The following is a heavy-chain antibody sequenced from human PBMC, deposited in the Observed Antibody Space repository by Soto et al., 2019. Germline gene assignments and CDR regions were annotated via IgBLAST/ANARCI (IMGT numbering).Heavy chain of an antibody. Sequence: ASVKVSCTASGSTFTSHGITWVRQAPGQGLEWMGWISPKNGNTNYAQKLQGRVTMTTDTSTSTAYMELRSLRSDDTAVYYCASPRMLSSSWYDFDYWAREPWSPSPQ. CDR1: GSTFTSHG. V-gene: IGHV1-18*01. D-gene: IGHD6-13*01. CDR3: ASPRMLSSSWYDFDY. CDR2: ISPKNGNT. J-gene: IGHJ4*02.